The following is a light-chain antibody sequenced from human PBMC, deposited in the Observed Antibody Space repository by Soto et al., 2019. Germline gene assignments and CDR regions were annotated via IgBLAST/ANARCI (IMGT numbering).Light chain of an antibody. CDR3: CSYAGNSNDV. Sequence: QSALTQPRSVSGSPGQSVTISCTGTSSDVGGYNHVSWYQHHPGKAPKLIMYDVSQRPSGVPDRFSGSKSGNTASLTISGLQAEDEADYYCCSYAGNSNDVFGIGTKLTVL. J-gene: IGLJ1*01. V-gene: IGLV2-11*01. CDR2: DVS. CDR1: SSDVGGYNH.